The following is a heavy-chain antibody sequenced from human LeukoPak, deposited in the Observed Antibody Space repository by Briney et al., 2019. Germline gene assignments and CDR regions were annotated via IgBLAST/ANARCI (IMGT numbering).Heavy chain of an antibody. CDR1: GYTFTSYY. CDR2: INPSGGST. D-gene: IGHD3-3*01. V-gene: IGHV1-46*01. CDR3: ASSADFWSGYSYYYYYYGMDV. J-gene: IGHJ6*02. Sequence: ASVKVSCKASGYTFTSYYMHWVRQAPGQGLEWMGIINPSGGSTSYAQKFQGRVTMTRDTSTSTVYMELSSLRSEDTAVYYCASSADFWSGYSYYYYYYGMDVWGQGTTVTVSS.